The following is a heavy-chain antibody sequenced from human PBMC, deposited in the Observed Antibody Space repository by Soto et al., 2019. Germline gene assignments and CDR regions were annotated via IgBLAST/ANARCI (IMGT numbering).Heavy chain of an antibody. D-gene: IGHD6-13*01. V-gene: IGHV6-1*01. CDR2: TYYRSKWYN. Sequence: SPTLSLPCAISGDSVSSNSAAWNWIRQSPSRGLEWLGRTYYRSKWYNDYAVSVKSRITINPDTSKHQFSLQLNSVTPEDTAVYYCASDRLGIAAAGTGLGNLIDPWGQGILVTVSS. CDR1: GDSVSSNSAA. J-gene: IGHJ5*02. CDR3: ASDRLGIAAAGTGLGNLIDP.